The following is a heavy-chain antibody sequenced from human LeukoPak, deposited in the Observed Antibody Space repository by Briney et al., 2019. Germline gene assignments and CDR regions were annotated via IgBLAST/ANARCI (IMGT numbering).Heavy chain of an antibody. Sequence: GGSLRLSCVASGFTFSTYGMQWVRQAPGKGLEWVAFISHDGVDKTCADSVKGRFTISRDNSKNTLYLQMNSLRAEDTAVYYCAKDAARREYSSSYYYYYMDVWGKGTTVTVSS. CDR3: AKDAARREYSSSYYYYYMDV. V-gene: IGHV3-30*18. J-gene: IGHJ6*03. CDR2: ISHDGVDK. D-gene: IGHD6-6*01. CDR1: GFTFSTYG.